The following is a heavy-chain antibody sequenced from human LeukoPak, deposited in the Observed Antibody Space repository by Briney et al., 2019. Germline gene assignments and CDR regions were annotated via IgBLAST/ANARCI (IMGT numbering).Heavy chain of an antibody. J-gene: IGHJ4*02. Sequence: GGSLRLSCAASGFPFSSYEMNWVRQAPGKGLEWVSYISSSGSTIHYADSVKGRFTISRDNAKNSLYLQMNSLRAEDTAVYYCVRGYAGTLFYWGQGTLVTVSS. CDR3: VRGYAGTLFY. CDR2: ISSSGSTI. CDR1: GFPFSSYE. V-gene: IGHV3-48*03. D-gene: IGHD4-23*01.